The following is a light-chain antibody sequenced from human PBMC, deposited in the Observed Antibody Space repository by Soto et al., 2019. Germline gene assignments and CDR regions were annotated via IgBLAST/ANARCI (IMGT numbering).Light chain of an antibody. CDR1: QDIRHY. CDR3: QQYDDIPV. J-gene: IGKJ3*01. CDR2: DAS. V-gene: IGKV1-33*01. Sequence: DIQMTQSPPSVSASVGDRVTITCQARQDIRHYLNWYQQRPGEAPNLLIYDASTLQSVVPSRFTGSGSGTIFTFTITRLQPEDVATYYCQQYDDIPVFGPGTKV.